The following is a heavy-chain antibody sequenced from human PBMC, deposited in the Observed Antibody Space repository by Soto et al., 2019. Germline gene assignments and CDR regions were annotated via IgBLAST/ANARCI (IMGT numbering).Heavy chain of an antibody. J-gene: IGHJ6*02. CDR3: ASRRWLRNEYYGMAV. CDR1: GGTFSSYT. CDR2: IIPILGIA. V-gene: IGHV1-69*02. Sequence: QVQLVQSGAEVKKPGSSVKVSCKASGGTFSSYTIRWVRQAPGQGLEWMGRIIPILGIANYAQKFQGRVRITADKSTITAYMERSSLRSEDTAVYYCASRRWLRNEYYGMAVWGQGTTVTVSS. D-gene: IGHD5-12*01.